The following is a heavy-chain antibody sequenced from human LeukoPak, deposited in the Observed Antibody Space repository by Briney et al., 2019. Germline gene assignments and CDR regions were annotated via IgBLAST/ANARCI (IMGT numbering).Heavy chain of an antibody. V-gene: IGHV3-30-3*01. CDR1: GFTFSSYA. CDR2: ISYDGSNK. D-gene: IGHD5-12*01. Sequence: GRSLRLSCAASGFTFSSYAMHWVRQAPGKGLEWVAVISYDGSNKYYADSVRGRFTISRDNSKNTLYLQMNSLRAEDTAVYHCAKDSRASVWGQGTMVTVSS. CDR3: AKDSRASV. J-gene: IGHJ3*01.